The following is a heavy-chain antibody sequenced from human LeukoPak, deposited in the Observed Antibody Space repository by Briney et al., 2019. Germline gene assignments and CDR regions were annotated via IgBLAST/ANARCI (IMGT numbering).Heavy chain of an antibody. CDR3: ARVPTTVTTVYFDY. D-gene: IGHD4-17*01. CDR1: GFIVSSNY. V-gene: IGHV3-53*01. Sequence: GGSLRLSCAASGFIVSSNYMTWVRQAPGKGLEWVSILYISGGTYYADSVKGRFTISRDNSKNTVYLQMNSLRAEDTAVYYCARVPTTVTTVYFDYWGQGTLVTVSS. J-gene: IGHJ4*02. CDR2: LYISGGT.